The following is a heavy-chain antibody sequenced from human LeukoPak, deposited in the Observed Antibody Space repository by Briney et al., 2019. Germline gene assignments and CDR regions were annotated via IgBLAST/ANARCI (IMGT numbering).Heavy chain of an antibody. CDR3: AKDVEVDHSGGYLGAFDI. CDR1: GFTFSNYS. V-gene: IGHV3-21*01. J-gene: IGHJ3*02. Sequence: PGGSLRLSCAASGFTFSNYSMNWVRQAPGKGLEWVSSISSSSSYIYYADSVKGRFTISRDNAKNSLYLQMNSLRAEDTAVYYCAKDVEVDHSGGYLGAFDIWGQGTLVTVSS. D-gene: IGHD1-26*01. CDR2: ISSSSSYI.